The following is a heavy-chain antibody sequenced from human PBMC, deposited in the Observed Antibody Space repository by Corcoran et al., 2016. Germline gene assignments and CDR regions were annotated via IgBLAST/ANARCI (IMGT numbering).Heavy chain of an antibody. CDR3: ASRRGTAMAPCDY. CDR2: IIPIFGTA. V-gene: IGHV1-69*06. CDR1: GGTFSNYA. D-gene: IGHD5-18*01. Sequence: QVQLVQSGAEVKKPGSSVKVSCKASGGTFSNYAISWVRLAPGQGLEWMGGIIPIFGTANYAQKFQGRVTITADKFTSTAYMELSSLRSEDTAVYYCASRRGTAMAPCDYWGQGTLVTVSS. J-gene: IGHJ4*02.